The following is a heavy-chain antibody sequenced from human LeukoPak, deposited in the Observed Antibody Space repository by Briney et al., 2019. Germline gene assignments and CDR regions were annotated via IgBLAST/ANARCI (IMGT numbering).Heavy chain of an antibody. V-gene: IGHV4-30-4*01. CDR3: ARGVAAAGTWWFDP. CDR2: IYYSGST. Sequence: SETLSLTCTVSGGSISSGDYYWSWIRQPPGKGLEWIGYIYYSGSTYYNPSLKSRVTISVDTSKNQFSLKLSSVTAADTAVYHCARGVAAAGTWWFDPWGQGTLVTVSS. J-gene: IGHJ5*02. D-gene: IGHD6-13*01. CDR1: GGSISSGDYY.